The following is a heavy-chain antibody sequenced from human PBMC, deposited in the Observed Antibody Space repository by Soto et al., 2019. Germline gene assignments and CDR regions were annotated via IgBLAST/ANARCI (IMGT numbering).Heavy chain of an antibody. CDR1: GYTFIGYY. CDR2: INPNSGGT. D-gene: IGHD2-2*02. J-gene: IGHJ6*02. CDR3: ARSLTEGYCTITGCYTRPLYGMDV. V-gene: IGHV1-2*02. Sequence: SVKVSCKASGYTFIGYYIHWLRQAPGQGLEWMGWINPNSGGTNYAQKFQGRVTVTRDTPTSTAYMELSRLTSDDTAVYYCARSLTEGYCTITGCYTRPLYGMDVWGQGTTVTVSS.